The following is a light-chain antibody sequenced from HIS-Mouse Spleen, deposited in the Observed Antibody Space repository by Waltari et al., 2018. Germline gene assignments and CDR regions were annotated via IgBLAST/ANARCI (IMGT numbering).Light chain of an antibody. Sequence: SYELTQPPSVSVSPGQTARITCSGDALPKQYAYWYQQKPGQAPVLVIYKDSERPSGIPERLSDSSSGTTVTLTISGVQAEDEADYYCQSADSSGTVVFGGGTKLTVL. CDR3: QSADSSGTVV. J-gene: IGLJ2*01. V-gene: IGLV3-25*03. CDR2: KDS. CDR1: ALPKQY.